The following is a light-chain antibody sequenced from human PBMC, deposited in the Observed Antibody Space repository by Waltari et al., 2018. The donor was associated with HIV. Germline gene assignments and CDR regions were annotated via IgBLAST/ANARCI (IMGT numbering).Light chain of an antibody. Sequence: EIVMTQSPATLSVSPGESVTLSCRASQSVTNNLACYQQKPGQAPRLLIYAASTRVTGIPARFSGSGSGTEFTLTISSLQSEDFAVYYCQQYNDWPQTFGQGTKVEIK. V-gene: IGKV3D-15*01. J-gene: IGKJ1*01. CDR3: QQYNDWPQT. CDR1: QSVTNN. CDR2: AAS.